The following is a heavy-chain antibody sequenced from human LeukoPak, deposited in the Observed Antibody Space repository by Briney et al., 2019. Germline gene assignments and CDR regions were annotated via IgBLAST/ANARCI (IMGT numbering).Heavy chain of an antibody. Sequence: PSETLSLTCTVSGGSISSYYWSWIRQPPWKGLEWIGYIYYIGSTNYNPSLKSRVTISVDTSKNQFSLKLSSVTAADTAVCYCARLTLGYCSSTSCRLGYYYYGMDVWGQGTTVTVSS. CDR3: ARLTLGYCSSTSCRLGYYYYGMDV. V-gene: IGHV4-59*01. CDR2: IYYIGST. J-gene: IGHJ6*02. CDR1: GGSISSYY. D-gene: IGHD2-2*01.